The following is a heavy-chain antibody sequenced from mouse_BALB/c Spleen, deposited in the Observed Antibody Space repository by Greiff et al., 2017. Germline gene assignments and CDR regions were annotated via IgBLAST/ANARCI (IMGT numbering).Heavy chain of an antibody. Sequence: VQLQQSGAELVKPGASVKLSCKASGYTFTSYYMYWVKQRPGQGLEWIGEINPSNGGTNFNEKFKSKATLTVDKSSSTAYMQLSSLTSEDSAVYYCTRSPFLLLRDYAMDYWGQGTSVTVSS. CDR1: GYTFTSYY. V-gene: IGHV1S81*02. J-gene: IGHJ4*01. CDR3: TRSPFLLLRDYAMDY. D-gene: IGHD1-1*01. CDR2: INPSNGGT.